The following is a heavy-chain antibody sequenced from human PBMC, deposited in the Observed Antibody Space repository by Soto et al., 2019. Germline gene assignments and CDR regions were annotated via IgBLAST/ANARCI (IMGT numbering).Heavy chain of an antibody. CDR3: ARGYCSSTSCYIWDNWFDP. D-gene: IGHD2-2*02. J-gene: IGHJ5*02. CDR2: IYYSGRT. Sequence: SETPSLTCTVSGGSISSYYWSWIRQPPGEGLEWIGYIYYSGRTNYNPSLKSRVTISVDTSKNQFSLKLSSVTAADTAVYYCARGYCSSTSCYIWDNWFDPWGQGTLVTVSS. V-gene: IGHV4-59*01. CDR1: GGSISSYY.